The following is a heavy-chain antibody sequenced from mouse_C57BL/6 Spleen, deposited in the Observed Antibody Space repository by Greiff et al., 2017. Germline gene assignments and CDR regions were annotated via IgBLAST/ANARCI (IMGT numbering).Heavy chain of an antibody. CDR2: IDPETGGT. CDR1: GYTFTDYE. J-gene: IGHJ3*01. V-gene: IGHV1-15*01. Sequence: VQLQQSGAELVRPGASVTLSCKASGYTFTDYEMHWVKQTPVHGLEWIGAIDPETGGTAYNQKFKGKAILTADKSSSTAYMELRSLTSEDSAVYYCTRDDYGSSFAYWGQGTLVTVSA. CDR3: TRDDYGSSFAY. D-gene: IGHD1-1*01.